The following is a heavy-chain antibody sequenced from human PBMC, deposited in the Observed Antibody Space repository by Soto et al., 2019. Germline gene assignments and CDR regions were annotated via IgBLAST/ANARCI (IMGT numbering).Heavy chain of an antibody. V-gene: IGHV3-74*01. CDR2: INSGGSST. CDR1: GFTFSSYW. CDR3: VRTSLVVAAATREDY. J-gene: IGHJ4*02. Sequence: PGGSLRLSCAASGFTFSSYWMHWVRQAPGKGLVWVSRINSGGSSTSYADSVKGRFTISRDNAKNTLYLQMNSLRAEDTAVYYCVRTSLVVAAATREDYWGQGTLVTVSS. D-gene: IGHD2-15*01.